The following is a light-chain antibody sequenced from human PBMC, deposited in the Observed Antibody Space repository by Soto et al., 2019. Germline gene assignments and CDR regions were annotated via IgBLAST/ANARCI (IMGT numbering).Light chain of an antibody. CDR2: DVS. CDR3: CSYAGGHTWV. Sequence: ALTQPPSVSGSPGQSVTISCTGTSSDVGDYDFVSWYHQHPGKVPKVIIYDVSERPSGVPDRFSGSKSGNTASLTISGLQAEDEAVYYCCSYAGGHTWVFGGGTQLTVL. J-gene: IGLJ7*01. CDR1: SSDVGDYDF. V-gene: IGLV2-11*01.